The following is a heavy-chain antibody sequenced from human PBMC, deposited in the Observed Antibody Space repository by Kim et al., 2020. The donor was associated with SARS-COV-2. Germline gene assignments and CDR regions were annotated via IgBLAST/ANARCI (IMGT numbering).Heavy chain of an antibody. CDR3: ARTLRYCSSTSCYARGGGVFDY. J-gene: IGHJ4*02. Sequence: SETLSLTCTVSGGSISSSSYYWGWIRQPPGKGLEWIGSIYYSGSTYYNPSLKSRVTISVDTSKNQFSLKLSSVTAADTAVYYCARTLRYCSSTSCYARGGGVFDYWGQGTLVTVSS. CDR2: IYYSGST. V-gene: IGHV4-39*01. D-gene: IGHD2-2*01. CDR1: GGSISSSSYY.